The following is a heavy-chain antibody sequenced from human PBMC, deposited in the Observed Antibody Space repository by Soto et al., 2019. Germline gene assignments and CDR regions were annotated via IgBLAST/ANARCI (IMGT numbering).Heavy chain of an antibody. CDR1: GGTFSSYA. CDR3: AGSLVLRFLEWIRTGWSMDV. Sequence: SVKVSCKASGGTFSSYAISWVRQAPGQGLEWMGGIIPIFGTANYAQKFQGRVTITADESTSTAYMELSSLRSEDTAVYYCAGSLVLRFLEWIRTGWSMDVWGQGTRVTFSS. V-gene: IGHV1-69*13. J-gene: IGHJ6*02. D-gene: IGHD3-3*01. CDR2: IIPIFGTA.